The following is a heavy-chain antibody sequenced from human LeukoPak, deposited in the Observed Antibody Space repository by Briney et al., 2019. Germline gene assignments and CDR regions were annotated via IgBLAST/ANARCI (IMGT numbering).Heavy chain of an antibody. CDR2: IKSKTDGGTT. J-gene: IGHJ4*02. Sequence: GGSLRLSCAASGFTFSNAWMSWVRQAPGKGLEWVGRIKSKTDGGTTDYAAPVKGRFTISRDDSKNTLYLQMNSLKTEDTAVYYCTTGQAALPNLAPYYWGQGTLVTVSS. CDR1: GFTFSNAW. CDR3: TTGQAALPNLAPYY. D-gene: IGHD6-6*01. V-gene: IGHV3-15*01.